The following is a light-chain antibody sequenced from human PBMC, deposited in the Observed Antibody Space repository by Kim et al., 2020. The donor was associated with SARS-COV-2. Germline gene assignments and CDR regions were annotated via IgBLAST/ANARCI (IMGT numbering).Light chain of an antibody. CDR3: QQYGSSPRT. J-gene: IGKJ1*01. CDR2: GAS. CDR1: QSVSSNY. V-gene: IGKV3-20*01. Sequence: PGERATLSCRASQSVSSNYLAWYQQKPGQAPRLLIYGASSRATGIPDRFSGSGSGTDFTLTITRLEPEDFAVYYCQQYGSSPRTFGQGTKVDIK.